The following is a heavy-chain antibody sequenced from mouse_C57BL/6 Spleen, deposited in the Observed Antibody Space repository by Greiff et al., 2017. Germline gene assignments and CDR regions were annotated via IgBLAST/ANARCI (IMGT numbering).Heavy chain of an antibody. CDR3: AREADLAWCAY. CDR1: GYSITSGYY. Sequence: EVKLVESGPGLVKPSQSLSLTCSVTGYSITSGYYWNWIRQFPGNKMEWMGYISYDGSNNYNPSLKNRISLTRDPSKNQFFLKLNSVTTEDTATEYCAREADLAWCAYWGQGTLVTVSA. CDR2: ISYDGSN. V-gene: IGHV3-6*01. J-gene: IGHJ3*01. D-gene: IGHD2-4*01.